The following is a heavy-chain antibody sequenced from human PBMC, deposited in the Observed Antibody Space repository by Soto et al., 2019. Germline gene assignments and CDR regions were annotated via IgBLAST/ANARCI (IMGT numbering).Heavy chain of an antibody. V-gene: IGHV1-69*01. J-gene: IGHJ6*02. Sequence: QVQLVQSGAEVKKPGSSVKVSCKASGGTFSSYAISWVRQAPGQGLEWMGGIIPIFGTANYAQKFQGRVSITADEFTSTAYMELSSLRSEDTAVYYCARFPSKAMYYYYGMDVWGQGPTVTVSS. CDR3: ARFPSKAMYYYYGMDV. CDR1: GGTFSSYA. CDR2: IIPIFGTA. D-gene: IGHD5-18*01.